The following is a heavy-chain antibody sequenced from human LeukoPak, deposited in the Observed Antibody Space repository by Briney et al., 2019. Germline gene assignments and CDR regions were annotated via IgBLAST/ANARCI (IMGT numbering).Heavy chain of an antibody. CDR3: ARGGGYCSGGSCYPRWFDP. CDR1: GGSISSYY. CDR2: IYTSGST. V-gene: IGHV4-4*07. Sequence: SETLSLTCTVSGGSISSYYWSWIRQPAGKGLQWIGRIYTSGSTNYNPSLKSRVTMSVDTSKNQFSLKLSSVTAADTAVYYCARGGGYCSGGSCYPRWFDPWGQGTLVTVSS. J-gene: IGHJ5*02. D-gene: IGHD2-15*01.